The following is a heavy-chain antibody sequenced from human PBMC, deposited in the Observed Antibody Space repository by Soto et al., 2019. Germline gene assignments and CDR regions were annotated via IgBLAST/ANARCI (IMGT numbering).Heavy chain of an antibody. CDR2: ISSSTSHT. CDR1: GFTFSDYY. V-gene: IGHV3-11*05. Sequence: GGSLRLSCAVSGFTFSDYYMTWIRQAPGKGLEWVSYISSSTSHTNYADSVKGRFTISRDNAKNSLFLQMNSLRAEDTAVYYCARAYGGNPALFDPWGQGTLVTVSS. CDR3: ARAYGGNPALFDP. D-gene: IGHD4-17*01. J-gene: IGHJ5*02.